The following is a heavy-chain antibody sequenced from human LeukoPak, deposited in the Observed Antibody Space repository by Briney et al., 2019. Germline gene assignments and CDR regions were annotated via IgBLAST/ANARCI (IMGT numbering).Heavy chain of an antibody. CDR2: IHTDQTIQ. Sequence: GGSLRLSCAASGFTFSGFGMHWVRQAPGKGLEWVAYIHTDQTIQYYADSVKGRFTISRDNSKNTLYLQMNSLRAEDTAVYYCAKRLVDTAMKGGGYYYMDVWGKGTTVTVSS. J-gene: IGHJ6*03. V-gene: IGHV3-30*02. CDR1: GFTFSGFG. CDR3: AKRLVDTAMKGGGYYYMDV. D-gene: IGHD5-18*01.